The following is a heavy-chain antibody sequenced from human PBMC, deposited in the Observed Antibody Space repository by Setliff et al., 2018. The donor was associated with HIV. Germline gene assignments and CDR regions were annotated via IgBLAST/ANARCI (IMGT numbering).Heavy chain of an antibody. V-gene: IGHV4-59*01. Sequence: SETLSLTCAVSGDSISASYWNWIRQFPGGGLEWIGYIYYSGSTKYNPSLKRRVTISIDKSSKYFSLKLPSVTAADTAMYFYTKGRLGQADYWGQGTLVTVSS. CDR1: GDSISASY. CDR3: TKGRLGQADY. J-gene: IGHJ4*02. CDR2: IYYSGST. D-gene: IGHD4-17*01.